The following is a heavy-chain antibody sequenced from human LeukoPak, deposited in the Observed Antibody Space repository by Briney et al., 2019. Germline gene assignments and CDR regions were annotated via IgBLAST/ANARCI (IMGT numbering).Heavy chain of an antibody. CDR2: ISAYNGNT. Sequence: ASVKVSCKASGYTFTSYGISWVRQAPGQGLEWMGWISAYNGNTNYAQKLQGRVTMTTDTSTSTAYMELRSLRSDDTAVYYCARSLAPRIQLWFYLDYWGQGTLVTVSS. CDR3: ARSLAPRIQLWFYLDY. CDR1: GYTFTSYG. D-gene: IGHD5-18*01. V-gene: IGHV1-18*01. J-gene: IGHJ4*02.